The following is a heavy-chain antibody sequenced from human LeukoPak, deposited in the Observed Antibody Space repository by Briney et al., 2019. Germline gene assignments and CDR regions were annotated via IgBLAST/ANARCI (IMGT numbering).Heavy chain of an antibody. CDR2: IYPADSDT. D-gene: IGHD3-22*01. J-gene: IGHJ6*02. V-gene: IGHV5-51*01. CDR3: VRNSYYNPLDV. CDR1: GYLFTSYW. Sequence: GESLKISCKGSGYLFTSYWIAWVRQMPGKGLEWMGIIYPADSDTRYSPSFQGQVTISADKSISTAFLRWTSLKASDTAIYYCVRNSYYNPLDVWGQGTTVTVSS.